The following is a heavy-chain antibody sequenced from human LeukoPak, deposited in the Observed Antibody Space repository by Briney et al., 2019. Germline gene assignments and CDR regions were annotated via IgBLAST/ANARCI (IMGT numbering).Heavy chain of an antibody. Sequence: GGSLRLSCAASGFTFSSYAMSWVRQAPGKGLEWVSAISGSGGSTYYADSVKGRFTISRDNSKNTLYLQMNSLRPEDTAVYYCAKDVGKYSSSWSTPFDAFDIWGQGTMVTVSS. CDR3: AKDVGKYSSSWSTPFDAFDI. D-gene: IGHD6-13*01. CDR1: GFTFSSYA. V-gene: IGHV3-23*01. J-gene: IGHJ3*02. CDR2: ISGSGGST.